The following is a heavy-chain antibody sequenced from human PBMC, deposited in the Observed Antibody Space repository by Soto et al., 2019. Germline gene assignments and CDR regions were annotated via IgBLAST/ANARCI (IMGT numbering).Heavy chain of an antibody. CDR3: TALYYGH. J-gene: IGHJ4*02. D-gene: IGHD3-16*02. Sequence: GGSLRLSCAASEFTFTYAWMSWVRQAPGQGQEWVGRIKSKTDGGTTDYAAPVKGRFTIARDESQNTLYLQMNSLKTEDTAVYYCTALYYGHWGQGTLVTVSS. CDR1: EFTFTYAW. V-gene: IGHV3-15*01. CDR2: IKSKTDGGTT.